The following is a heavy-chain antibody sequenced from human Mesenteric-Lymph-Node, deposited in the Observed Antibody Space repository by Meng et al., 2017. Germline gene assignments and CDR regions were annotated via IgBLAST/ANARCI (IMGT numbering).Heavy chain of an antibody. J-gene: IGHJ6*02. CDR2: IHSDGGA. CDR1: GFTVNSRW. CDR3: EGWLLSDALDV. V-gene: IGHV3-53*05. Sequence: GGSLRLSCAAPGFTVNSRWRTWSRQAPGKGLEWVSVIHSDGGAYYADSVKGRFTISRDNSKNTLFLQMNSLRPEDTAIYYCEGWLLSDALDVWGQGTTVTVFS. D-gene: IGHD3-9*01.